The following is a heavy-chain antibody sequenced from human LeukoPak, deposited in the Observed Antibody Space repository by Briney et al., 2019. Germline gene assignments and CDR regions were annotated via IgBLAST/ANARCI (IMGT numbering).Heavy chain of an antibody. CDR2: ISGSGGST. D-gene: IGHD3-3*01. CDR1: GFTFTSYA. J-gene: IGHJ6*02. CDR3: AKVGSPGVTIFEEVIYGMDV. Sequence: GGSLRLSCAASGFTFTSYAMSWVRQAPGQGLEWVSAISGSGGSTYYADTVKGRSTISRDNSKNTLYLQMNSLRAEDTAVYYCAKVGSPGVTIFEEVIYGMDVWGQGTTVTVSS. V-gene: IGHV3-23*01.